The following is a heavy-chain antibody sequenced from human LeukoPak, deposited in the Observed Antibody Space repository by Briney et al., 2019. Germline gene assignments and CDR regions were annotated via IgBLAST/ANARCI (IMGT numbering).Heavy chain of an antibody. V-gene: IGHV3-21*01. CDR1: GFXFSSYS. J-gene: IGHJ4*02. CDR2: ISSSSSYI. Sequence: PGGSLRLSCAASGFXFSSYSINWVRQAPGKGLEWVSSISSSSSYIYYAGSVKGRFTISRDKAKNSLYLQMNSLRAEDTAIYYCAREGMVATFDYWGQGTLVTVSS. CDR3: AREGMVATFDY. D-gene: IGHD5-12*01.